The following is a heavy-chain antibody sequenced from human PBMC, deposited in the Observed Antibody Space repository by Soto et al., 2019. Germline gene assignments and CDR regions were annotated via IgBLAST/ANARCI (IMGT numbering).Heavy chain of an antibody. CDR1: GFTFSSYV. J-gene: IGHJ4*02. D-gene: IGHD2-15*01. Sequence: GGSLRLSCAASGFTFSSYVMHWVRQAPGKGLEWVAVIWYDGSNKYYADSVKGRFTFSRDDSKNTMSLQMNSLRVEDTAIYYCARWGCSGSNCNLNQRSFDLWGQGTLVTVSS. CDR2: IWYDGSNK. V-gene: IGHV3-33*01. CDR3: ARWGCSGSNCNLNQRSFDL.